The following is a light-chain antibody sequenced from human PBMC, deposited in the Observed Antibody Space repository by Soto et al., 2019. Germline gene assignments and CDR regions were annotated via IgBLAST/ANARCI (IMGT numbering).Light chain of an antibody. CDR2: QDS. CDR3: QAWDSRTADAL. CDR1: KLGDKY. J-gene: IGLJ2*01. Sequence: SYELTQPPSVSVSPGQTASITCSGDKLGDKYACWYQQKPGQSPELVIYQDSKRPSGIPERFSGSNSGNTATLTISGTQAMDEADYYCQAWDSRTADALFGGGTKLTVL. V-gene: IGLV3-1*01.